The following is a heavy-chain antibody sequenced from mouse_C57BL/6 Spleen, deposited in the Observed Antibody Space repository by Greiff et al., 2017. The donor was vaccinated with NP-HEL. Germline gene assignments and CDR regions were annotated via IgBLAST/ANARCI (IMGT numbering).Heavy chain of an antibody. CDR2: IYPGDGDT. Sequence: VQLQQSGAELVKPGASVKISCKASGYAFSSYWMNWVKQRPGKGLEWIGKIYPGDGDTNYNGKFKGKATLTADKSSSTAYMQLSSLTSEDSAVYFCARYDYGYYAMDYWGQGTSVTVSS. V-gene: IGHV1-80*01. D-gene: IGHD2-4*01. CDR1: GYAFSSYW. CDR3: ARYDYGYYAMDY. J-gene: IGHJ4*01.